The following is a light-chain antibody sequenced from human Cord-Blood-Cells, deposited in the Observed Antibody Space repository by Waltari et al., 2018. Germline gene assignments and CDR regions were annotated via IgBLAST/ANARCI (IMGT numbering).Light chain of an antibody. CDR2: KAS. Sequence: DIQMTQSPSTLSASVGDRVTITCRASPSISSWLAWYQQKPGKAPKLLIYKASSLESGVPSRFSGSGSGTEFTLTISSLQPDDFATYYCQQYNSYPGTFGPGTKVDIK. CDR1: PSISSW. J-gene: IGKJ3*01. CDR3: QQYNSYPGT. V-gene: IGKV1-5*03.